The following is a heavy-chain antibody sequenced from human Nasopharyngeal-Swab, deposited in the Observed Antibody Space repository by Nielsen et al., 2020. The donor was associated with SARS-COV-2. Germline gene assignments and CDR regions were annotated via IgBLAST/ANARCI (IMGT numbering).Heavy chain of an antibody. J-gene: IGHJ4*02. CDR1: GFTFSSYS. CDR3: ARGGNSVY. Sequence: GEALKISCAASGFTFSSYSMNWVRQAPGKGLEWVSSISSSSGYIYYADSVKGRFTISRDNAKNSLYLQMNSLRAEDTAVYYCARGGNSVYWGQGTLVTVSS. V-gene: IGHV3-21*01. D-gene: IGHD4-23*01. CDR2: ISSSSGYI.